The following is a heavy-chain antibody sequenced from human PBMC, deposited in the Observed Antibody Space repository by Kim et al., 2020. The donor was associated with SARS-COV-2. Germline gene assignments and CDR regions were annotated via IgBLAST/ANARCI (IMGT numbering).Heavy chain of an antibody. J-gene: IGHJ3*02. Sequence: SETLSLTCTVSGGSISSSSYYWGWIRQPPGKGLEWIGSIYYSGSTYYNPSLKSRVTISVDTSKNQFSLKLSSVTAADTAVYYCARVGGMEFGELHDAFDIWGQGTMVTVSS. CDR3: ARVGGMEFGELHDAFDI. V-gene: IGHV4-39*07. D-gene: IGHD3-10*01. CDR1: GGSISSSSYY. CDR2: IYYSGST.